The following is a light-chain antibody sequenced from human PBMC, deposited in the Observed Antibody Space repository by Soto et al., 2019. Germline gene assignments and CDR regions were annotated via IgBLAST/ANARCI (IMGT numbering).Light chain of an antibody. CDR3: QQYSNWPQT. CDR1: QSVSSSY. Sequence: VLTQSPATLSLSPGERDTLSCRASQSVSSSYLAWYQQKPGQAPRLLIHGAVSRATGIPARFSGSGSGTQFTLTISSLQSEDFAVYYCQQYSNWPQTFGQGTKVDIK. J-gene: IGKJ1*01. V-gene: IGKV3-15*01. CDR2: GAV.